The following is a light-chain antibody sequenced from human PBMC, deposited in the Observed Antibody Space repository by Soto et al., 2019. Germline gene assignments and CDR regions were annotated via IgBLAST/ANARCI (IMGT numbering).Light chain of an antibody. Sequence: EIQMNQPPSSLSASVGGRVSITRRASQSISTYLNWYQQTPGKAPALLISSASTLQSGVPSRFSGSGSGTDFTLTISSLQPEDFATYYCQQSNSIPFTFGQGTLLEIK. CDR1: QSISTY. V-gene: IGKV1-39*01. CDR2: SAS. J-gene: IGKJ5*01. CDR3: QQSNSIPFT.